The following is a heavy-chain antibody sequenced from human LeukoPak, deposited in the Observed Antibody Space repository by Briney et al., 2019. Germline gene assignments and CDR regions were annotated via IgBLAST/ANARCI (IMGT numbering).Heavy chain of an antibody. Sequence: SVKVSCKASGYTFTSYGISWVRQAPGQGLEWMGGIIPIFGTANYAQKFQGRVTITADESTSTAYMELSSLRSEDTAVYYCARDRGRRVLSPLWWSHSFDPWGQGTLVTVSS. D-gene: IGHD2-21*01. CDR3: ARDRGRRVLSPLWWSHSFDP. CDR2: IIPIFGTA. J-gene: IGHJ5*02. CDR1: GYTFTSYG. V-gene: IGHV1-69*13.